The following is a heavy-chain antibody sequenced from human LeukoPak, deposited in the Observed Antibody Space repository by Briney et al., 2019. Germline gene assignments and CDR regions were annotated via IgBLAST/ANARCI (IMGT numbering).Heavy chain of an antibody. Sequence: GGSLRLSCAASGFTFSSYSMNWVRQAPGKGLEWVSSISSSSSYIYYADSVKGRFTISRDNAKNSLYLQMNSLRAADTAVYYCARADGDFGSDYWGQGTLVTVSS. CDR3: ARADGDFGSDY. J-gene: IGHJ4*02. CDR1: GFTFSSYS. CDR2: ISSSSSYI. V-gene: IGHV3-21*04. D-gene: IGHD4-17*01.